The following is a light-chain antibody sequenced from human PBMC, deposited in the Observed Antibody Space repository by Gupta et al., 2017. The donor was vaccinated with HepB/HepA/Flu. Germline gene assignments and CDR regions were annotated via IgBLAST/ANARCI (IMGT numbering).Light chain of an antibody. Sequence: VLPQSPGTLSLSPGDRATLSCRASQSVSNNYLAWYQQKPGQAPRLLIYGASSRATGIPDLFSGSRSAKYFILTSRRREDEYVAFYYQQRDSTPWTFGQGTKVEVK. V-gene: IGKV3-20*01. J-gene: IGKJ1*01. CDR2: GAS. CDR3: QRDSTPWT. CDR1: QSVSNNY.